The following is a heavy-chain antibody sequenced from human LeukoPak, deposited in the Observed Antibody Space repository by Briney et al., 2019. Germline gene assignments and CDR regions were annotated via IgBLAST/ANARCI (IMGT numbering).Heavy chain of an antibody. J-gene: IGHJ4*02. V-gene: IGHV3-64*01. CDR3: ARVRQPRSGSYYANPLGY. CDR2: ISSNGGST. CDR1: GFTFSSYA. Sequence: PGGSLRLSCAASGFTFSSYAMHWVRQAPGKGLEYVSAISSNGGSTYYANSVKGRFTISRDNFKNTLYLQMGSLRAEDMAVYYCARVRQPRSGSYYANPLGYWGQGTLVTVSS. D-gene: IGHD1-26*01.